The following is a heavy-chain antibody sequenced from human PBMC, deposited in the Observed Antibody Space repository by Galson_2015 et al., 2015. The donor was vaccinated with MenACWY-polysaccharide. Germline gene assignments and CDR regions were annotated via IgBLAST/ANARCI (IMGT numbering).Heavy chain of an antibody. J-gene: IGHJ6*02. CDR3: AREKKAVAGPTYYGMDV. CDR2: IKQDGSEK. CDR1: GFTFHDYW. V-gene: IGHV3-7*03. D-gene: IGHD6-19*01. Sequence: SLRLSCAASGFTFHDYWMSWVRQAPGKGLEWVASIKQDGSEKYYVDSMMGRFTISRDNAKKSVYLQMNSLRSDDTAVYYCAREKKAVAGPTYYGMDVWGQGTTVTVSS.